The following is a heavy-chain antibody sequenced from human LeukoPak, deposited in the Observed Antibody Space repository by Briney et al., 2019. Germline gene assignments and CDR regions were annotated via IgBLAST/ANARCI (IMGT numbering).Heavy chain of an antibody. Sequence: SETLSLTCAVYGGSFSGYYWSWIRQPPGKGLEWIGEINHSGSTNYNPSLKSRVTISVDTSKNQFSLKLSSVTAADTAVYYCARDHDLWGRGTLVTVSS. CDR2: INHSGST. J-gene: IGHJ2*01. V-gene: IGHV4-34*01. CDR1: GGSFSGYY. CDR3: ARDHDL.